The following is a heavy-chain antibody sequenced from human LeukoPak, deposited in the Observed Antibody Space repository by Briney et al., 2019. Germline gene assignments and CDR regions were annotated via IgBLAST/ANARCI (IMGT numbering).Heavy chain of an antibody. Sequence: PGGSLRLSCAVSGFSFTTFWMSWAGQAPGGGRRGVATLHPEGNEKYHVESVKGRFTITRDNTKNLLFLQMNGLRVEDTAVYYCARGDAFSGDHWGQGTLVTVSS. CDR2: LHPEGNEK. CDR1: GFSFTTFW. CDR3: ARGDAFSGDH. V-gene: IGHV3-7*04. J-gene: IGHJ4*02.